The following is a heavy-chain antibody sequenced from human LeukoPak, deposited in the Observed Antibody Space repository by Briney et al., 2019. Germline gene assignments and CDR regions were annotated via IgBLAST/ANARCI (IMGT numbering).Heavy chain of an antibody. CDR1: GFTFSTYW. D-gene: IGHD4-11*01. CDR3: ARDRAYTQDY. J-gene: IGHJ4*02. Sequence: GGSLRLSCAASGFTFSTYWMHWVRQAPGKGLVWVSHIKSDGISTTYADSVKGRFTISRDNAKNTLYPQMNSLRAEDTAVYYCARDRAYTQDYWGQGTLVTVSS. CDR2: IKSDGIST. V-gene: IGHV3-74*01.